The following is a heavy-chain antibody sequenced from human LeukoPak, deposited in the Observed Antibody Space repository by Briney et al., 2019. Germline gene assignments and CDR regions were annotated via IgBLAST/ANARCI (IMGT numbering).Heavy chain of an antibody. CDR2: ISGSGGST. CDR1: GFTFSNYW. D-gene: IGHD5-12*01. J-gene: IGHJ4*02. V-gene: IGHV3-23*01. Sequence: GGSLRLSCAASGFTFSNYWMTWVRQAPGKGLEWVSAISGSGGSTYYADSVKGRFTISRDNSKNTLYLQMNSLRAEDTAVYYCAKDGVATSHFDYWGQGTLVTVSS. CDR3: AKDGVATSHFDY.